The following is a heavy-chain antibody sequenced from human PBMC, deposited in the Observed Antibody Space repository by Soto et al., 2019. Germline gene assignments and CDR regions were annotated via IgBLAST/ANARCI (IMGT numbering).Heavy chain of an antibody. CDR2: LNSDGTSA. V-gene: IGHV3-74*01. Sequence: EVQLVESGGGLVQPGGSLRLSCAGSGFTFSSNWMHWVRQDPGKGLVWVSRLNSDGTSASYADSVKGRFTISRDNAKNTLFPQMNSLTAEDTALYYCARGPSGWFGFDYWGQGTLVTVSS. D-gene: IGHD6-19*01. J-gene: IGHJ4*02. CDR1: GFTFSSNW. CDR3: ARGPSGWFGFDY.